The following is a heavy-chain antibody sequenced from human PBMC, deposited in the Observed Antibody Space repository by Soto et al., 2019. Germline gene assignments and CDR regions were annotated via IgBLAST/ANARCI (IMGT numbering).Heavy chain of an antibody. CDR1: GFTFNSYG. Sequence: QVQLVESGGGVVQPGRSLRLSCAASGFTFNSYGMQWVRQAPGKGLEWVAVVSYDGSNKYYADSVKGRFTISRDNSKNALYLQMNSLRAEDTAVYDCAKELYETSGVDHRGQGTLVTVSS. V-gene: IGHV3-30*18. J-gene: IGHJ4*02. CDR2: VSYDGSNK. CDR3: AKELYETSGVDH. D-gene: IGHD3-22*01.